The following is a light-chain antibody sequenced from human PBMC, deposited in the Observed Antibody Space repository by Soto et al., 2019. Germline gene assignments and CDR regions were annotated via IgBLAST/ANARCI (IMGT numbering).Light chain of an antibody. Sequence: EIGLTHSPATLSLSPWERATLSCRASPSVTNFLAWYQQKPGQAPRLLIYGAFNRATGIPARFSGSGSGTDFTLTISSLEPEDFAVYYCQQRNIWPPVTFGQGTRLEIK. V-gene: IGKV3-11*01. CDR1: PSVTNF. J-gene: IGKJ5*01. CDR3: QQRNIWPPVT. CDR2: GAF.